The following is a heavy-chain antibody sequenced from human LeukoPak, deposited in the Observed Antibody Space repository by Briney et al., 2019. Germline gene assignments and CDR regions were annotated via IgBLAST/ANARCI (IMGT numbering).Heavy chain of an antibody. CDR3: AREPRTYYYDSSGYFYAYYFDY. CDR1: GFTFSSYA. Sequence: GGSLRLSCAASGFTFSSYAMHWVRQAPGKGLEWVAVISYDGSNKYYADSVKGRFTISRDNSKNTLYLQMNSLRAEDTVVYYCAREPRTYYYDSSGYFYAYYFDYWGQGTLVTVSS. V-gene: IGHV3-30-3*01. CDR2: ISYDGSNK. D-gene: IGHD3-22*01. J-gene: IGHJ4*02.